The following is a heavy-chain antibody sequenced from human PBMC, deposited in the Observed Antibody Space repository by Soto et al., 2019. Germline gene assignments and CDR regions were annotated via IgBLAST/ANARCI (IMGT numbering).Heavy chain of an antibody. V-gene: IGHV2-70*01. CDR2: IDWDDDK. J-gene: IGHJ4*02. CDR3: ARMNGYYDSSGYLYYFDY. CDR1: GFSLSTSGVG. D-gene: IGHD3-22*01. Sequence: SGPTLVNPTQTLTLTCTFSGFSLSTSGVGVGWIRQPPGKALEWLALIDWDDDKYYSTSLKTRLTISKDTSKNQVVLTMTNMDPVDTATYYCARMNGYYDSSGYLYYFDYWGQGTLVTVSS.